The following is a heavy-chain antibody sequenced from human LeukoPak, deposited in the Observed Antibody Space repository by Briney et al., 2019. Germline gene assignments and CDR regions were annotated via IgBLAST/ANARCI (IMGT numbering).Heavy chain of an antibody. CDR2: IYYSGST. V-gene: IGHV4-59*01. D-gene: IGHD6-13*01. CDR3: ARGIAAAGPQAFDI. CDR1: GGSISSYY. J-gene: IGHJ3*02. Sequence: SETLSLTYTVSGGSISSYYWSWIRQPPGKGLEWIGYIYYSGSTNYNPSLKSRVTISVDTSKNQFSLKLGSVTAADTAVYYCARGIAAAGPQAFDIWGQGTMVTVSS.